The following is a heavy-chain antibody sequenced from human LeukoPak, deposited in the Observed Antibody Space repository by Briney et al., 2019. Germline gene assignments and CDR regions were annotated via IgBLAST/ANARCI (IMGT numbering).Heavy chain of an antibody. V-gene: IGHV3-21*01. D-gene: IGHD6-19*01. CDR3: ARDSSGIEDAFDI. CDR1: EFMISNS. Sequence: AGGSLRLSCAGSEFMISNSMNWVRQAPGKGLEWVSSISSRSTNIYYADSVKGRFTISRDNAKRSLYLQMNSLRVEDTAVYYCARDSSGIEDAFDIWGQGTMVTVSS. CDR2: ISSRSTNI. J-gene: IGHJ3*02.